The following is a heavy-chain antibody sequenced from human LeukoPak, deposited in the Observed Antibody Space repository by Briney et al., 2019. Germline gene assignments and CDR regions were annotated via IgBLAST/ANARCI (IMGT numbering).Heavy chain of an antibody. D-gene: IGHD5-12*01. CDR3: ARGLSGYDQGSFDY. V-gene: IGHV1-2*04. J-gene: IGHJ4*02. CDR1: GYTFTGYY. CDR2: INPNSGGT. Sequence: ASVKVSCKASGYTFTGYYMHWVRQAPGQGLEWMGWINPNSGGTNYAQKFQGWVTMTRDTSISTAYMELSRLRSDDTAVYYCARGLSGYDQGSFDYWGQGTLVTVSS.